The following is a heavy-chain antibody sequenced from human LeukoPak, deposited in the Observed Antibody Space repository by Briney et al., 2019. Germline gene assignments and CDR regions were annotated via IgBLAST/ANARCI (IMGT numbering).Heavy chain of an antibody. D-gene: IGHD6-19*01. CDR3: ARRNRPVAVRSHFDY. V-gene: IGHV1-8*01. J-gene: IGHJ4*02. CDR1: GYTFTSYD. Sequence: ASVKVSCKASGYTFTSYDINWVRQATGQGLEWMGWTNPNSGNTGYAQKFQGRVTMTRNTSISTAYMELSSLRSEDTAVYYCARRNRPVAVRSHFDYWGQGTLVTVSS. CDR2: TNPNSGNT.